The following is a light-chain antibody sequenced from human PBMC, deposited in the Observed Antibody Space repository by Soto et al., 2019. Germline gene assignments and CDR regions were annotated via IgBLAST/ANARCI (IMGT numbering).Light chain of an antibody. CDR1: SSNIGSNS. V-gene: IGLV1-40*01. Sequence: QSVLTQPPSVSAAPGQKVTISCSGSSSNIGSNSVSWYQQLPGTAPKLLIFGDSNRPSGAPDRFSGSKSGTSASLVITGLQADDEADYYCQSNDKGLSGSDVFGTGTKVTVL. CDR3: QSNDKGLSGSDV. CDR2: GDS. J-gene: IGLJ1*01.